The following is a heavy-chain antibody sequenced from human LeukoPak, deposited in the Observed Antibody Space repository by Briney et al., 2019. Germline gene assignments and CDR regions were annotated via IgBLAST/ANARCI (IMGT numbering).Heavy chain of an antibody. D-gene: IGHD1-1*01. CDR3: AKVKALDAVASYFDY. CDR1: GFVFSTYA. Sequence: GGSLRLSCAASGFVFSTYAMGWVRQAPGKGLEWVSAISSSGDNTYYADSVKGQFTVSRDNSKNTLDLQMNSLRAEDTAMYHCAKVKALDAVASYFDYWGQGTLVTVSS. J-gene: IGHJ4*02. V-gene: IGHV3-23*01. CDR2: ISSSGDNT.